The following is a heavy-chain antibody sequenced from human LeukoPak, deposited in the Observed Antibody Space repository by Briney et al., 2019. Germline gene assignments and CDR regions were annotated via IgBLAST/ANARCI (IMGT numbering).Heavy chain of an antibody. CDR2: IDEYGTTI. Sequence: GGSLRLSCAASGFTFSRYWMHWVRQAPGKGLVWVSRIDEYGTTINYADSMKGRFTISRNNAGDTLFLQMNSLRAEDTGVYYCATDLSGRQDYWGQGTLVTVSS. D-gene: IGHD5-12*01. CDR3: ATDLSGRQDY. CDR1: GFTFSRYW. V-gene: IGHV3-74*01. J-gene: IGHJ4*02.